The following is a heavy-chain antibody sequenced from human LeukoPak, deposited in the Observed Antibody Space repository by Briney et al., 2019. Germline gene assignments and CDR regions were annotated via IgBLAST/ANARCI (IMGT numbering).Heavy chain of an antibody. CDR1: GFTFSNYA. J-gene: IGHJ3*02. V-gene: IGHV3-30-3*01. CDR2: ISYDGSNK. CDR3: ARDLYDSSESAFDI. Sequence: GGSLRLSCAASGFTFSNYAMHWVRQAPGKGREWVAVISYDGSNKYYADSVKGRFTISRDNSKNTLYLQMNSLRAEDTAVYYCARDLYDSSESAFDIWGQGTMVTVSS. D-gene: IGHD3-22*01.